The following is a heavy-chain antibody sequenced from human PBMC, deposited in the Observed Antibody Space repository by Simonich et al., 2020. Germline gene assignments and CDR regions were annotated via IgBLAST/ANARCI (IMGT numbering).Heavy chain of an antibody. V-gene: IGHV3-21*01. J-gene: IGHJ3*02. CDR3: AREIEAGNAFDI. CDR1: GFTFSSYS. Sequence: EVQLVESGGGLVKPGGSLRLSCAASGFTFSSYSMNWGRQAPGKGREWVSSISSSSNYIYYADSVKGRFTISRDNAKNSLYLQMNSLRAEDTAVYYCAREIEAGNAFDIWGQGTMVTVSS. CDR2: ISSSSNYI.